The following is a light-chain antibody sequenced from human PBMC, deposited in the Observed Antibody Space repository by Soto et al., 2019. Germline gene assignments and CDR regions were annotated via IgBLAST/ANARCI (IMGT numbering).Light chain of an antibody. CDR2: EVS. CDR3: SSYTSSSTLEVL. Sequence: QSVLTQPASVSGSPGQSITISCTGTSSDVGDYNYVSWYQQHPGKAPKLMIYEVSNRPSGVSNRFSGSKSGNTASLTISGLQAEDEADYSCSSYTSSSTLEVLFGGGTQLTVL. J-gene: IGLJ2*01. CDR1: SSDVGDYNY. V-gene: IGLV2-14*01.